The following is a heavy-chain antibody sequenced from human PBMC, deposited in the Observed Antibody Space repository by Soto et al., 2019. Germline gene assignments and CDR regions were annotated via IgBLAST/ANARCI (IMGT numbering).Heavy chain of an antibody. Sequence: PSETLLLSCTVSGGSISTSSYYWVGNRQPPGKGLEWIGSIYYSGSTYYNPSLKSRVTISVDTSKNQFSLKLSSVTAADTAVYYCARKARYYYGSSCYLGYWGQGTLVTVSS. CDR3: ARKARYYYGSSCYLGY. J-gene: IGHJ4*02. CDR1: GGSISTSSYY. D-gene: IGHD3-22*01. V-gene: IGHV4-39*01. CDR2: IYYSGST.